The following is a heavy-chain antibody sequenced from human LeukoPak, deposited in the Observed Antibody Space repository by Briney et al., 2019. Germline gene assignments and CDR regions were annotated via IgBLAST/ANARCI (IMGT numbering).Heavy chain of an antibody. CDR1: GFTFSTYW. J-gene: IGHJ4*02. CDR2: IKPDGSEK. Sequence: GGSLRLSCAASGFTFSTYWMTWVRQAPGKGLEWVAIIKPDGSEKYYVDSVKGRFTISRDNAENSLFLQMNGLRPEDTAVFYCARGQYTDCLSYWGQGTLVTVSS. CDR3: ARGQYTDCLSY. V-gene: IGHV3-7*03. D-gene: IGHD2-21*01.